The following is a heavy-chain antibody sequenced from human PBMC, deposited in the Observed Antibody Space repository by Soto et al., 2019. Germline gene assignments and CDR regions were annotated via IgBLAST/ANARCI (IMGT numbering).Heavy chain of an antibody. CDR3: ASAIGGDSEYYFDY. CDR1: GVSISSGGYY. V-gene: IGHV4-31*03. Sequence: SETLSLTCTVSGVSISSGGYYWGWIRQHPGKGLEWIGNIYYSGRTYYNPSLKSRVIMSVDTSKNHFSLKLSSVTAADTAMYYCASAIGGDSEYYFDYWGQGTLVTVSS. D-gene: IGHD4-17*01. CDR2: IYYSGRT. J-gene: IGHJ4*02.